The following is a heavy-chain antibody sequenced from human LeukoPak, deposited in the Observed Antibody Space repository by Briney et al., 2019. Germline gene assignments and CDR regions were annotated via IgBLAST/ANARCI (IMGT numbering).Heavy chain of an antibody. CDR3: AKDDYFDWLYAFDI. V-gene: IGHV3-30*02. J-gene: IGHJ3*02. D-gene: IGHD3-9*01. Sequence: PGGSLRLSCAASGFTFSSSGMHWVRQAPGKGLEWVAFIRYDGTKKYYADSVKGRFTISRDNSKNTLYLQMNSLRAEDTAVYYCAKDDYFDWLYAFDIWGQGTMVTVSS. CDR2: IRYDGTKK. CDR1: GFTFSSSG.